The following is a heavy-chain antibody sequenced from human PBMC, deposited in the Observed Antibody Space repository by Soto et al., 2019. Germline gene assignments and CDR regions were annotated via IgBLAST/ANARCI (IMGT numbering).Heavy chain of an antibody. D-gene: IGHD3-22*01. CDR3: ARQGTNYSDGSGSYYFDF. V-gene: IGHV1-3*01. Sequence: GASVKVSCKAFGYTITTHAMHWVRQAPGQGLEWVGWINAGYGKTKYSENFQGRVIVTRDTSANTAYMELSSLRSEDTAVYFCARQGTNYSDGSGSYYFDFWGQGTLVTVSS. CDR1: GYTITTHA. J-gene: IGHJ4*02. CDR2: INAGYGKT.